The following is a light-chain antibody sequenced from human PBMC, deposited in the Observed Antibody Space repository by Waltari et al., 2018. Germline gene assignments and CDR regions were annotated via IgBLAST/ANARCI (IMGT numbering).Light chain of an antibody. CDR3: MQSIQFPLT. Sequence: DVVMTQTPLALSVTPGQPASTSCKSSQSLLHSDGTNHLYWYLQNPGQPPQLLIYEVSNRFSGVPDRFSGSGSGTDFTLKISRVEAEDVGLYYCMQSIQFPLTFGGGTKVEIK. V-gene: IGKV2D-29*01. CDR1: QSLLHSDGTNH. J-gene: IGKJ4*01. CDR2: EVS.